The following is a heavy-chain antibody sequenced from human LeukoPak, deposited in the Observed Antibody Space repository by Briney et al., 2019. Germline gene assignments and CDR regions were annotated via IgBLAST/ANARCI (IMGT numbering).Heavy chain of an antibody. Sequence: GASVTVSCMASGYTFTGYYMHWVRPAPGQGLEGMGWINPNSGGTNYAQKFQGRVTMTRDTSISTAYMELSRLRSDDTAVYYFARVRYSGHGDFDYWGQGTLVSVSS. V-gene: IGHV1-2*02. J-gene: IGHJ4*02. CDR2: INPNSGGT. CDR1: GYTFTGYY. D-gene: IGHD5-12*01. CDR3: ARVRYSGHGDFDY.